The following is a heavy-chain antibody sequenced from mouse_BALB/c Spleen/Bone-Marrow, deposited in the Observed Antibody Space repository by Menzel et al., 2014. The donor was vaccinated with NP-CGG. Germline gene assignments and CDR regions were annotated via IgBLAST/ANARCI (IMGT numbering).Heavy chain of an antibody. V-gene: IGHV1-67*01. CDR2: ISTYYGNT. CDR1: GYTFTDYA. J-gene: IGHJ1*01. D-gene: IGHD4-1*01. CDR3: ARKRLTGTSYWYFDV. Sequence: VKLMESGPKLVRPGVSVKISCKGSGYTFTDYAMHWVKQSHAKSLEWIGVISTYYGNTNYNQKFKGKATMTVDKSSSPAYMELARLTSEDSAIYYCARKRLTGTSYWYFDVWGAGTTVTVSS.